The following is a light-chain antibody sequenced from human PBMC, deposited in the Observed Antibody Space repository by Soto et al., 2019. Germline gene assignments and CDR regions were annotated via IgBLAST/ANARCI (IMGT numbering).Light chain of an antibody. CDR3: GSYKGSTTYV. CDR2: EVT. V-gene: IGLV2-14*01. Sequence: QSVLTQPGSVCGSLGQSITISCTGTTSDVGGYNYVSWYQQHPGKAHILMIYEVTNRPSGVSNRFSGAKTGNTASLTISGLQVENEAEYVCGSYKGSTTYVFGTGTKV. J-gene: IGLJ1*01. CDR1: TSDVGGYNY.